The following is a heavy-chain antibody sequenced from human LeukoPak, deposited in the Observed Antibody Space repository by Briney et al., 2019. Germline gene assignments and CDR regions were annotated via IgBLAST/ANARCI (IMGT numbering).Heavy chain of an antibody. V-gene: IGHV4-4*02. CDR3: ASETFASGNFDY. CDR2: IYHSGST. Sequence: SETLSLTCAVSGGSISSSNWWSWVRQPPGKGLEWIGEIYHSGSTNYNPSLKSRVTISVDKSKNQFSLKLSSVTAADTAVYYCASETFASGNFDYWGQGTLVTVSS. J-gene: IGHJ4*02. D-gene: IGHD6-13*01. CDR1: GGSISSSNW.